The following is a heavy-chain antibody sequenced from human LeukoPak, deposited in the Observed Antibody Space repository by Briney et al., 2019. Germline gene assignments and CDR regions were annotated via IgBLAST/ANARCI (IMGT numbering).Heavy chain of an antibody. CDR1: GFTVSNNY. D-gene: IGHD1-26*01. J-gene: IGHJ3*02. CDR3: ARASEYSGSFSI. V-gene: IGHV3-66*01. CDR2: SYSGGGT. Sequence: GGSLRLSCAASGFTVSNNYMSLVRQAPGKGLEWVSVSYSGGGTYYADSVKCRFTISRDNSKNTLYLQMNSLRAEDTAVYYCARASEYSGSFSIWGQGTMVTVSS.